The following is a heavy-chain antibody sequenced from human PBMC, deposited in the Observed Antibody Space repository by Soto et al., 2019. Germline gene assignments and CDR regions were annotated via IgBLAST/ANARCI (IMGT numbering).Heavy chain of an antibody. D-gene: IGHD6-6*01. CDR1: GFTFSKAW. Sequence: EVQLVESGGGLVKPGGSLRLSCAASGFTFSKAWMNWVRQAPGKGLEWVGRIKSKTDGGTIDYGAPVKGRFTISRDDSTHTLLLTMNSPRLAATAVYSCTSDSRQLGGGVWFDYWGQGTLVTVSS. CDR2: IKSKTDGGTI. J-gene: IGHJ4*02. CDR3: TSDSRQLGGGVWFDY. V-gene: IGHV3-15*07.